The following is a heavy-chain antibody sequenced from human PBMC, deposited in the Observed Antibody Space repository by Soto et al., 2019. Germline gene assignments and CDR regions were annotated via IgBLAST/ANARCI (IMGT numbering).Heavy chain of an antibody. CDR2: INPNSGGT. CDR3: ARDCGGDCFDAFDI. V-gene: IGHV1-2*04. D-gene: IGHD2-21*02. Sequence: QVQLVQSGAEVKKPGASVKVSCKASGYTFTGYYMHWVGQAPGQGLEWMGWINPNSGGTNYAQKVQGWVTMTRDTVISTAYMELSSLRSDDTAVYYCARDCGGDCFDAFDIWGQGTMVTVSS. J-gene: IGHJ3*02. CDR1: GYTFTGYY.